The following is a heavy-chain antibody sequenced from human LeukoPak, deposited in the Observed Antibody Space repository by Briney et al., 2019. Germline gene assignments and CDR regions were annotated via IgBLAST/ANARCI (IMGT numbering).Heavy chain of an antibody. CDR2: IYYSGST. CDR3: ARGVDKAMVTPTYFDY. D-gene: IGHD5-18*01. CDR1: GGSISSGGYY. V-gene: IGHV4-31*03. J-gene: IGHJ4*02. Sequence: SETLSLTCTVSGGSISSGGYYWSWIRQHPGKGLEWIGYIYYSGSTYDNPSLKSRVTISVDTSKNQFSLKLSSVTAADTAVYYCARGVDKAMVTPTYFDYCGQGTLVTVSS.